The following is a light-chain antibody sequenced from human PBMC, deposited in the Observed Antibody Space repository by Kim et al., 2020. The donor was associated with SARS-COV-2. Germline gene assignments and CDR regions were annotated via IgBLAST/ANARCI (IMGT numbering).Light chain of an antibody. CDR1: QSIRTS. Sequence: ASVRDRVTITCRASQSIRTSLAWYQQKSGKAPKLLIYRASTLESGGPSRFSGSGSGPEFTLTISSLHPDDFATYYCQQYDIFPWTFGRGTKVDIK. V-gene: IGKV1-5*03. CDR3: QQYDIFPWT. CDR2: RAS. J-gene: IGKJ1*01.